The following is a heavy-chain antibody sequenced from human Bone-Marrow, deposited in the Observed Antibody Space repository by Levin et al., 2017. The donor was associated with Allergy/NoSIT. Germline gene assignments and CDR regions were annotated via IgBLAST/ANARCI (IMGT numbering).Heavy chain of an antibody. CDR1: GGSISISGYY. D-gene: IGHD2-8*01. CDR2: IYYSGST. CDR3: ARRGVGGYFDL. Sequence: PSETLSLTCTVSGGSISISGYYWSWIRHHPGKGLEWIGYIYYSGSTVYNPSLESRVAISVDTSKNQFSLKLSSVTAADTAVYHCARRGVGGYFDLWGRGTLVTVSS. J-gene: IGHJ2*01. V-gene: IGHV4-31*03.